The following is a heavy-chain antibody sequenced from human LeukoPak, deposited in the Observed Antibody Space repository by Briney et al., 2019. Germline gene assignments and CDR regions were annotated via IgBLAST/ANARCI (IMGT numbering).Heavy chain of an antibody. D-gene: IGHD3-16*02. Sequence: GGSLRLSCTASGFTFSSYWMSWLRQAPGKGLEWVAYITQDGSKKYYVDSVKGRFTISRDNAKNSLYLQMNSLRAEDTAVYYCARVMITFGGFIVTYYFDFWGQGTRVTVSS. J-gene: IGHJ4*02. CDR2: ITQDGSKK. CDR3: ARVMITFGGFIVTYYFDF. CDR1: GFTFSSYW. V-gene: IGHV3-7*01.